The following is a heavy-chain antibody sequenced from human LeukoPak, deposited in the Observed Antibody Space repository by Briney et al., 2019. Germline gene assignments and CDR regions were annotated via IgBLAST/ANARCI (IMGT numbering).Heavy chain of an antibody. Sequence: GGSLRLSCAASGITFSSYAMSWVRQAPGKGLEWVAVISYDGTNKYYADSVKGRFTISRDNSKNTLYLQMNSLRAEDTAVYYCAKDPGIWFGEPYFDYWGQGTLVTVSS. D-gene: IGHD3-10*01. V-gene: IGHV3-30*18. J-gene: IGHJ4*02. CDR1: GITFSSYA. CDR3: AKDPGIWFGEPYFDY. CDR2: ISYDGTNK.